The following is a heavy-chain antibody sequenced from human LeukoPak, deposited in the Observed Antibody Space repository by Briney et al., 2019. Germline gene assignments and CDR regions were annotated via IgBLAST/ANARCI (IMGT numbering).Heavy chain of an antibody. CDR1: GFTFGDYA. D-gene: IGHD2-2*01. V-gene: IGHV3-49*03. CDR2: IRSKAYGGTT. J-gene: IGHJ4*02. Sequence: GGSLRLSCTASGFTFGDYAMSWFRQAPGKGLEWVGFIRSKAYGGTTGYAASVKGRFTISRDDSKSIAYLQMNSLRAEDTAVYYCAKEIVVPAAMNLGYWGQGTLVTVSS. CDR3: AKEIVVPAAMNLGY.